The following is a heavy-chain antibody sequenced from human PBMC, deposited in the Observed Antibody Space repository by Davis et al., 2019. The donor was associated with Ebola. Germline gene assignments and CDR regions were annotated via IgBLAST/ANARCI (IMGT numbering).Heavy chain of an antibody. Sequence: SETLSPTCAVHGGSFRGYYWSWIRQPPGKGLEWIGEINHSGSTNYNPSLKSRVTISVDTSKNQFSLKLSSVTAADTAVYYCARGLIVIAARPKSGYGWFDPWGQGTLVTVSS. CDR1: GGSFRGYY. CDR3: ARGLIVIAARPKSGYGWFDP. CDR2: INHSGST. V-gene: IGHV4-34*01. J-gene: IGHJ5*02. D-gene: IGHD6-6*01.